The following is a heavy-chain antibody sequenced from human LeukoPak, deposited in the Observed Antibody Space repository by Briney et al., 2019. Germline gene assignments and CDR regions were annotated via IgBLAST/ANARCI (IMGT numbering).Heavy chain of an antibody. Sequence: PSETLSLTCTVSGXSISSYYWSWIRQPPGKGLEWIGYIYYSGSTNYNPSLKSRVTMSLDTSKSQFSLKLSSVTAADTAVYYCASFSDYGGNFFDYWGRGTLVTVSS. CDR3: ASFSDYGGNFFDY. J-gene: IGHJ4*02. CDR1: GXSISSYY. CDR2: IYYSGST. V-gene: IGHV4-59*08. D-gene: IGHD4-23*01.